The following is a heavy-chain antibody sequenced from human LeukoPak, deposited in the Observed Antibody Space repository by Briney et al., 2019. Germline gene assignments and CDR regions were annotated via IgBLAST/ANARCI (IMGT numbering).Heavy chain of an antibody. CDR1: GGSISSYY. CDR3: ARGRLADYGDYEGFEY. D-gene: IGHD4-17*01. V-gene: IGHV4-4*07. Sequence: PSETLSLTCTLFGGSISSYYWSWIRQPAGKGLEWVGRLHISGSTNYNPSLKSRATMSVDTSKNQFSLKLRSETAADTALYFCARGRLADYGDYEGFEYWGQGTLVTVSS. CDR2: LHISGST. J-gene: IGHJ4*02.